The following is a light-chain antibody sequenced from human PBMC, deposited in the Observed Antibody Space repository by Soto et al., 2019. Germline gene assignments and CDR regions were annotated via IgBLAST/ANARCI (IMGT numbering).Light chain of an antibody. CDR3: ATWDNRLSGPV. V-gene: IGLV1-47*01. J-gene: IGLJ3*02. CDR1: TSNIAIND. Sequence: QSLLTQPPSASGTPGQRVTLSCSGSTSNIAINDVFWYQQLPGAAPKLLFYRNDRRPSWVPDRFSASKSDTSASLAISGLRSDDEADYYCATWDNRLSGPVFGGGTKLTVL. CDR2: RND.